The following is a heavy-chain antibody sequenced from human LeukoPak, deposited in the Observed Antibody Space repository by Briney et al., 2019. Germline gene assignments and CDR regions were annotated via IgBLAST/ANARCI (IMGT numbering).Heavy chain of an antibody. V-gene: IGHV3-9*01. CDR3: AKGRGATGYLSFDY. Sequence: GGSLRLSCAASGFTFDDYAMHWVRQAPGKGLEWVSGISWNIGSIGYADSVKGRFTISRDNAKNSLYLQMNSLRAEDTALYYCAKGRGATGYLSFDYWGQGTLVTVSS. CDR2: ISWNIGSI. D-gene: IGHD1-26*01. CDR1: GFTFDDYA. J-gene: IGHJ4*02.